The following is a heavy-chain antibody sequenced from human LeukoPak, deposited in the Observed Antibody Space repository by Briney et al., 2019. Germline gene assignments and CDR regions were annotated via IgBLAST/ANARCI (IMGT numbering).Heavy chain of an antibody. V-gene: IGHV3-49*04. CDR3: TREGTSGYFHYFDY. J-gene: IGHJ4*02. D-gene: IGHD3-22*01. Sequence: QPGRSLRLSRTASGFTFGDYAMSWVRQAPGKGLEWVGFIRSKAYGGTTEYAASVKGRFTISRDDSKSIAYLQMNSLKTEDTAVYYCTREGTSGYFHYFDYWGQGTLVTVSS. CDR2: IRSKAYGGTT. CDR1: GFTFGDYA.